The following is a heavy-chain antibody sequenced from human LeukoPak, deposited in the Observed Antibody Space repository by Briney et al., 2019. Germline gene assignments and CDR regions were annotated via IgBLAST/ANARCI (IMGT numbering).Heavy chain of an antibody. V-gene: IGHV4-34*01. CDR1: GGSFSGYY. CDR3: ARLEMATIRAVGIC. CDR2: INHSGST. J-gene: IGHJ4*02. Sequence: SETLSLTCAVYGGSFSGYYWSWIRQPPGKGLEWIGEINHSGSTNYNPSLKSRVTISVDTSKNQFSLKLSSVTAADTAVYYCARLEMATIRAVGICWGQGTLVTVSS. D-gene: IGHD5-24*01.